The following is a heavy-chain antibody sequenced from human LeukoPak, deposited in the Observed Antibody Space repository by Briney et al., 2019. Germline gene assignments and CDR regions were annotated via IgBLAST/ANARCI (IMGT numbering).Heavy chain of an antibody. J-gene: IGHJ4*02. V-gene: IGHV3-21*01. CDR1: GLTFSRLS. Sequence: GRSLRLSCAASGLTFSRLSMNWVSQAPGKGLEWVSSISSSSSYIYYAESVKDRLTISRYNAKHSLYREVNGLRAQDTALYYCAKCSGGSCYHSDVFWGQGTLVTVSS. CDR2: ISSSSSYI. D-gene: IGHD2-15*01. CDR3: AKCSGGSCYHSDVF.